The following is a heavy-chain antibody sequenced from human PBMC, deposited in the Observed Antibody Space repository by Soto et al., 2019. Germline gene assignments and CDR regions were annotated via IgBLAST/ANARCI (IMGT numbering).Heavy chain of an antibody. CDR3: AKDGDGYIRD. Sequence: GGSLRLSCAASGFTFSSYGMHWVRQAPGKGLEWVAVISYDGSNKYYADSVKGRFTISRDNSKNTLYLQMNSLRAEDTAVYYCAKDGDGYIRDWGQGTLVTVSS. CDR1: GFTFSSYG. J-gene: IGHJ4*02. D-gene: IGHD5-12*01. CDR2: ISYDGSNK. V-gene: IGHV3-30*18.